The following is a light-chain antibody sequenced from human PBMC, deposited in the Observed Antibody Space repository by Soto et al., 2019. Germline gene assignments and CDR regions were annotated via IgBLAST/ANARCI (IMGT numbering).Light chain of an antibody. Sequence: QSALTQPASVSGSPGQSITISCTGTSSDVGSYNLVSWYQQHPGKAPKVMIYEGSKRPSGVSNRFSGSKSGNTASLTISGLQAEDEADYYCCSHAGSSTYVFGNGTKVT. J-gene: IGLJ1*01. CDR2: EGS. CDR3: CSHAGSSTYV. V-gene: IGLV2-23*01. CDR1: SSDVGSYNL.